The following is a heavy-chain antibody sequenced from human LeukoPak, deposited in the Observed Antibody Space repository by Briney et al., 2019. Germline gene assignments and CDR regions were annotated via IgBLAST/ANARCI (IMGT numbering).Heavy chain of an antibody. CDR3: AGRAARFFDC. J-gene: IGHJ4*02. V-gene: IGHV4-59*01. Sequence: PSETLSLTCTVSGDSLNSYYWSWIRQPPGEGLQWIGYIFYSGSSNYNASLRSRVAISVDTSKNQFSLKLTSATAADTAVYYCAGRAARFFDCWGQGILVTVSS. D-gene: IGHD6-25*01. CDR2: IFYSGSS. CDR1: GDSLNSYY.